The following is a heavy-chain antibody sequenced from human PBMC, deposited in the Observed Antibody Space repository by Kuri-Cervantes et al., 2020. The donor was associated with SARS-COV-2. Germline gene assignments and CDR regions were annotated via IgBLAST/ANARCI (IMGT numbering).Heavy chain of an antibody. D-gene: IGHD2-2*02. CDR2: IYYSGST. Sequence: TFSSYGVHWVRQHPGKGLEWIGYIYYSGSTYYNPSLKSRATISVDTSKNQFSLKLSSVTAADTAVYYCSRVLFGYCSSTSCYKEEEWFDPWGQGTLVTVSS. V-gene: IGHV4-31*02. J-gene: IGHJ5*02. CDR1: TFSSYG. CDR3: SRVLFGYCSSTSCYKEEEWFDP.